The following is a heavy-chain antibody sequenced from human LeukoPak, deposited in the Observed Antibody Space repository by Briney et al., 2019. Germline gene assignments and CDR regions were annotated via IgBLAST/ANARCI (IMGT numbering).Heavy chain of an antibody. D-gene: IGHD5-24*01. V-gene: IGHV4-61*08. J-gene: IGHJ3*02. CDR1: GGSISSGDYY. CDR3: ARHGPPLTVEMATMAPDAFDI. CDR2: IYYSGST. Sequence: SETLSLTCTVSGGSISSGDYYWSWIRQPPGKGLEWIGYIYYSGSTNYNPSLKSRVTISVDTSKNQFSLKLSSVTAADTAVYYCARHGPPLTVEMATMAPDAFDIWGQGTMVTVSS.